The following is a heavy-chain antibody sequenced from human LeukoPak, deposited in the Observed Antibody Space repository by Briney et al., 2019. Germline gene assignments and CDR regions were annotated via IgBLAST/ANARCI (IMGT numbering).Heavy chain of an antibody. CDR1: GFSFSSYR. J-gene: IGHJ3*02. D-gene: IGHD3-10*01. V-gene: IGHV3-21*05. CDR3: ARDGHYYGSGDYAFDI. Sequence: GGSLRLSCAASGFSFSSYRVNWVRQAPGKGLEWVSYISSSSSYIYYADSVKGRFTISRDNAKNSLYLQMNSLRAEDTAVYYCARDGHYYGSGDYAFDIWGQGTMVTVSS. CDR2: ISSSSSYI.